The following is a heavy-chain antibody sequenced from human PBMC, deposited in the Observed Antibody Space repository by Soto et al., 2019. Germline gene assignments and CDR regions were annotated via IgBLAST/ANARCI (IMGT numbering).Heavy chain of an antibody. V-gene: IGHV3-23*01. D-gene: IGHD3-22*01. Sequence: EVQLLESGGGLVQPGGSLRLSCAASGFTFSSYAMSWVRQAPGKGLEWVSAISGRGGSKYYADSVKGRFTISRDNSKNTLYLQMNSLRAEDTAVYYCAKARADDDSSGYYYGYFDYWGQGTLVTVSS. CDR3: AKARADDDSSGYYYGYFDY. CDR2: ISGRGGSK. J-gene: IGHJ4*02. CDR1: GFTFSSYA.